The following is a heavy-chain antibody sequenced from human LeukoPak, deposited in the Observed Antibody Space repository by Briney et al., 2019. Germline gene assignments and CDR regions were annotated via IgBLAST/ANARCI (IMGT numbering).Heavy chain of an antibody. CDR3: ARRWTTMTDDYFDY. D-gene: IGHD4-17*01. CDR2: ISGYNGHT. Sequence: GESLKISCKGSGYIFTSYNIGWVRQAPGEGLEGMGWISGYNGHTNYARRLQGRVTMTTDTSTSTAYLELRSLRSDDTAVFYCARRWTTMTDDYFDYWGQGTLVIVSS. CDR1: GYIFTSYN. J-gene: IGHJ4*02. V-gene: IGHV1-18*04.